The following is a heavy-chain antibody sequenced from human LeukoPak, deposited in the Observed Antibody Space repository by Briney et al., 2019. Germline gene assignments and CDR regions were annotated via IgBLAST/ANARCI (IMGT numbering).Heavy chain of an antibody. Sequence: GGSLRLSCAASGFTFRSDAMHWVRQAPGKGLEWVAIISYDGSVKYYADSVKGRFTISRDNAKNSLYLQMDSLRAEDTAIYYCARVIGSYGDSAYWGQGTLVTVSS. V-gene: IGHV3-30*04. D-gene: IGHD3-16*01. CDR1: GFTFRSDA. CDR3: ARVIGSYGDSAY. CDR2: ISYDGSVK. J-gene: IGHJ4*02.